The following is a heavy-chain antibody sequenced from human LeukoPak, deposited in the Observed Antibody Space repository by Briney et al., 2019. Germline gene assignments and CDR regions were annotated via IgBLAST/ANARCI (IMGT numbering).Heavy chain of an antibody. V-gene: IGHV4-34*01. CDR2: INHSGST. D-gene: IGHD2-15*01. J-gene: IGHJ4*02. CDR1: GGSFSGYY. CDR3: ARGPGKYCSGGSCYSAAKVRCYFDY. Sequence: PSETLSLTCAVYGGSFSGYYWSWIRQPPGKGLEWIGEINHSGSTNYNPSLKSRVTISVDTSKNQFSLKLSSVTAADTAVYYCARGPGKYCSGGSCYSAAKVRCYFDYWGQGTLVTVSS.